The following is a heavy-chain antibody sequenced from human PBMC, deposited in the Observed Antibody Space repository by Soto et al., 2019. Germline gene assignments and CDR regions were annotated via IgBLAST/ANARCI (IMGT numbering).Heavy chain of an antibody. V-gene: IGHV5-51*01. J-gene: IGHJ6*02. D-gene: IGHD6-13*01. CDR1: GYSFTSYW. CDR3: EREIEAAGIYYYGMDV. CDR2: IYPGDSDT. Sequence: GESLKISCKGSGYSFTSYWIGWVRQMPGKGLEWMGIIYPGDSDTRYSPSFQGQVTISADKSISTAYLQWSSLKASDTAMYYCEREIEAAGIYYYGMDVWGQGTTVTVSS.